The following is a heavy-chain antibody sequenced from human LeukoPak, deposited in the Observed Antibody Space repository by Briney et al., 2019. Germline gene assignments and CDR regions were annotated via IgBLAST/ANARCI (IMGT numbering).Heavy chain of an antibody. CDR1: GFTFSSYW. D-gene: IGHD3-10*01. J-gene: IGHJ4*02. CDR2: INSDGSST. CDR3: ARAQDPNYYGSGSYPDY. Sequence: GGSLRLSCAASGFTFSSYWMPWVRQAPGKGLVWVSRINSDGSSTSYADSVKGRFTISRDNAKNTLYLQMNSLRAEDTAVYYCARAQDPNYYGSGSYPDYWGQGTLVTVSS. V-gene: IGHV3-74*01.